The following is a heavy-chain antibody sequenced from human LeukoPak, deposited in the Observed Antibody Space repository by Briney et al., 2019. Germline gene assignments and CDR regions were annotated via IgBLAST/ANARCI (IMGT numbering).Heavy chain of an antibody. J-gene: IGHJ4*02. D-gene: IGHD2-15*01. CDR1: GGSISSYY. V-gene: IGHV4-59*08. Sequence: PSETLSLTCTVSGGSISSYYWRWIRQPPGKGLEGIGYIYYSGSTNYNPSLKSRVTISVDTSKNQFSLKLSSVTAADTAVYYCARQDLGYCSGGSCSFGFDYWGQGTLVTVSS. CDR2: IYYSGST. CDR3: ARQDLGYCSGGSCSFGFDY.